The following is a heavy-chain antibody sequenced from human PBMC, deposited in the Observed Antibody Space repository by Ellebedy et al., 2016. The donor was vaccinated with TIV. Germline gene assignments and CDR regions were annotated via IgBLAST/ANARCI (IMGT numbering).Heavy chain of an antibody. V-gene: IGHV5-51*01. CDR3: ARHSHYLFYFNGMDV. Sequence: PGGSLRLSCKGSGYTFTNHWIAWVRQTPGKGLEWMGIIDPGDSDARYNPSFEGQVTISADKSVTTAYLRLSSLKTSDTATYYCARHSHYLFYFNGMDVWGQGTTVTVSS. CDR2: IDPGDSDA. J-gene: IGHJ6*02. CDR1: GYTFTNHW. D-gene: IGHD1-26*01.